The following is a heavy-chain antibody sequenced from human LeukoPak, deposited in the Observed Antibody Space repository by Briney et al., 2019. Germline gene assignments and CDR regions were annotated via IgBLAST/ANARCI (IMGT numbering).Heavy chain of an antibody. Sequence: SETLSLTCTVSGGSISSGSYYWSWIRQPAGKGLEWIGRISTSGSTNYNPSLKSRVTISVDTSKNQFSLKLSSVTAADTAVYYYARGYSSGWARGYFDYWGQGTLVTVSS. V-gene: IGHV4-61*02. CDR1: GGSISSGSYY. D-gene: IGHD6-19*01. CDR2: ISTSGST. J-gene: IGHJ4*02. CDR3: ARGYSSGWARGYFDY.